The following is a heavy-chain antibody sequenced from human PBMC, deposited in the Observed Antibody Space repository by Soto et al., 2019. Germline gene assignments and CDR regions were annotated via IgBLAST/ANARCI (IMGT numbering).Heavy chain of an antibody. Sequence: GGSLRLSCAASGFTFSSYGMHWVRQAPGKGLEWVAVISYDGSNKYYADSVKGRFTISRDNSKNTLYLQMNSLRAEDTAVYYCAKDIFYYYDSSGPLDYWGQGTLVTVSS. CDR1: GFTFSSYG. CDR3: AKDIFYYYDSSGPLDY. J-gene: IGHJ4*02. CDR2: ISYDGSNK. D-gene: IGHD3-22*01. V-gene: IGHV3-30*18.